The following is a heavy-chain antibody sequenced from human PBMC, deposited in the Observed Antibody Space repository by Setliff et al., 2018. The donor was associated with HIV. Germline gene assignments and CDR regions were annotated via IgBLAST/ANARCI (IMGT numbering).Heavy chain of an antibody. V-gene: IGHV1-2*02. CDR3: ARDLGYSSSSGWFDP. Sequence: ASVKVSCKASGFTFTGYYIHWVRQAPGQGLEWMGWIAPNSGGTNYAQKFQGRVTMTRDTSISTAYMELSRLRSDDTAVYYCARDLGYSSSSGWFDPWGQGTLVTVSS. D-gene: IGHD6-6*01. J-gene: IGHJ5*02. CDR1: GFTFTGYY. CDR2: IAPNSGGT.